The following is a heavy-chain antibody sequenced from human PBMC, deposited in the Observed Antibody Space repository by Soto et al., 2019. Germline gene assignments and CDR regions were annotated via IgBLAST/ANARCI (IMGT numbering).Heavy chain of an antibody. CDR2: IYYSRST. CDR1: GGSISSYY. J-gene: IGHJ4*02. CDR3: ARGEERGAMPSGY. V-gene: IGHV4-59*01. D-gene: IGHD3-16*01. Sequence: QVQLQESGPGLVKPSETLSLTCTVSGGSISSYYWSWIRQPPGKGLEWIGYIYYSRSTNYNPSLKSRVTISVDTSKNQFSLTLSSVTAADTAVYYCARGEERGAMPSGYWGQGTLVTVSS.